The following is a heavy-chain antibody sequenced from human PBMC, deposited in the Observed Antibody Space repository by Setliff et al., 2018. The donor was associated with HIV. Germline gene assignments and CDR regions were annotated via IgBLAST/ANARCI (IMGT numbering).Heavy chain of an antibody. CDR2: IYYSGST. Sequence: SETLSLTCTVSGGSISSSSYYWGWIRQPPGKGLEWIGSIYYSGSTYYNPSLKSRVTISVDTSKNHFSLKLNSVTAADTAVYYCARQEAVTGHSFDSWGQGALVTVSS. CDR3: ARQEAVTGHSFDS. J-gene: IGHJ4*02. CDR1: GGSISSSSYY. D-gene: IGHD6-19*01. V-gene: IGHV4-39*01.